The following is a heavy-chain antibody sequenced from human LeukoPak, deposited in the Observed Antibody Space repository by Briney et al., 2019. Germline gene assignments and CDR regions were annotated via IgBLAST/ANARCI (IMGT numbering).Heavy chain of an antibody. V-gene: IGHV4-34*01. CDR3: ARGGYSYGLAAY. CDR1: GGSFSGYY. D-gene: IGHD5-18*01. CDR2: INHSGST. Sequence: SETLSLTCAVYGGSFSGYYWSWIRQPPGKGLEWIGEINHSGSTNYNPSLKSRVTISVDTSKNQFSLKLSSVTAADTAVYYCARGGYSYGLAAYWGQGTLVTVSS. J-gene: IGHJ4*02.